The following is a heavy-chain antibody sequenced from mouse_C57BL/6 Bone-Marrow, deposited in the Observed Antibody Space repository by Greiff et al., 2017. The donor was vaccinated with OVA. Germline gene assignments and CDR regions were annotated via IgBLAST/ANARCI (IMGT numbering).Heavy chain of an antibody. V-gene: IGHV5-9-1*02. CDR1: GFTFSSYA. Sequence: DVQLVESGEGLVKPGGSLKLSCAASGFTFSSYAMSWVRQTPEKRLEWVAYISSGGDYIYYADTVKGRFTISRDNARNTRYLQMSSLKSEDTAMYYCTRERYDGFAYWGQGTLVTVSA. J-gene: IGHJ3*01. D-gene: IGHD2-12*01. CDR2: ISSGGDYI. CDR3: TRERYDGFAY.